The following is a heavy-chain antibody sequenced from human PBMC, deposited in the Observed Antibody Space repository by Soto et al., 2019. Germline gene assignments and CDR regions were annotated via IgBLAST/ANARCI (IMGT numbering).Heavy chain of an antibody. CDR3: ARDDYYDTSGYLALFDY. J-gene: IGHJ4*02. D-gene: IGHD3-22*01. Sequence: GGSLRLSCAASGFTFSSYGMHWVRQAPGKGLEWVSYISSSSSTIYYADSVKGRFTISRDNAKNSLYLQMNSLRDEDTAVYYCARDDYYDTSGYLALFDYCGQGTLVTVSS. V-gene: IGHV3-48*02. CDR2: ISSSSSTI. CDR1: GFTFSSYG.